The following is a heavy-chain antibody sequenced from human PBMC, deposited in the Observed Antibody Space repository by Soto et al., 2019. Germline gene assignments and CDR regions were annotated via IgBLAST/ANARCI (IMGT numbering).Heavy chain of an antibody. CDR2: IYYAGST. D-gene: IGHD4-17*01. V-gene: IGHV4-59*08. CDR3: ARRTGSTETFDY. J-gene: IGHJ4*02. Sequence: CIMQHPGRGLEWIGFIYYAGSTKYNPSLNSRVTISVDTSKNQFSLTVTSVTAADTAVYYCARRTGSTETFDYWGQGTLVTVSS.